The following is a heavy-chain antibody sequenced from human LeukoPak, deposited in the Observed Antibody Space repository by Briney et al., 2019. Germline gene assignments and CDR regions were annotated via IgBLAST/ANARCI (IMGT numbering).Heavy chain of an antibody. CDR3: ARLKPYSSTSAYYFDY. V-gene: IGHV4-59*08. D-gene: IGHD6-13*01. J-gene: IGHJ4*02. CDR2: FFYSGST. CDR1: GGSISSYY. Sequence: SETLSLTCTVSGGSISSYYWSWIRQPPGKGLEWFGYFFYSGSTDYNPSLKSRVTISVDTSKNQFSLRLTSVTAADTAVYYCARLKPYSSTSAYYFDYWGQGTLVTVSS.